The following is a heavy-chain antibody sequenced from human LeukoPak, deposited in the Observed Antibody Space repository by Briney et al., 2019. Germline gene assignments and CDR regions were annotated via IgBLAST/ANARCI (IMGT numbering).Heavy chain of an antibody. CDR1: GGSISSGDYS. J-gene: IGHJ4*02. D-gene: IGHD5-18*01. CDR2: IYPSGST. CDR3: ARATNGGYSYIFDY. V-gene: IGHV4-30-2*01. Sequence: SETLSLTCAVSGGSISSGDYSWTWIRQPPGKGLEWIGYIYPSGSTYYNPSLQSRVTISVDRSKNQFSLRLSSVTAADTAVYFRARATNGGYSYIFDYWGQGTLVTVSS.